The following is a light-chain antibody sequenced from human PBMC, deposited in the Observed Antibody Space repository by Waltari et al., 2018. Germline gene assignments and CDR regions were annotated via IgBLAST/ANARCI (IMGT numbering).Light chain of an antibody. V-gene: IGKV2-28*01. Sequence: DIVMTQSPLSLPVTPGETASISCRSSQSLLQSNGYNYLDWYLQKPGQSPQLLIYLGSNRASGVPDRFSGSGSGTDFTLKISRVEAEDVGVYYCMQALQLPVTFGGGTKVGIK. CDR3: MQALQLPVT. CDR2: LGS. CDR1: QSLLQSNGYNY. J-gene: IGKJ4*01.